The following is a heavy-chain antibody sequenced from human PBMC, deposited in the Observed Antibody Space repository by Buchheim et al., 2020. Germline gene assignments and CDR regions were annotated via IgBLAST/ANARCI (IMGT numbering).Heavy chain of an antibody. V-gene: IGHV3-33*01. Sequence: QVQLVESGGGVVQPGRSLRLSCAASGFTFSSYGMHWVRQAPGKGLEWVAVIWYDGSNKYYADSVKGRFTISRDNSKHTLYLQMNSLRAEYTAVYYCARDPLLRPFWSGSPYYGMDVWGQGTT. CDR1: GFTFSSYG. J-gene: IGHJ6*02. CDR2: IWYDGSNK. D-gene: IGHD3-3*01. CDR3: ARDPLLRPFWSGSPYYGMDV.